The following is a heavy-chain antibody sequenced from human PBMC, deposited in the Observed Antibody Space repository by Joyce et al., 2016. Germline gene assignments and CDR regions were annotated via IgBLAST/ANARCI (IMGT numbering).Heavy chain of an antibody. CDR1: GYIFTRNV. Sequence: QVHLVQSGAEVKKPGASVTVSCTASGYIFTRNVIHGVRQAPGQGLEWMGWINGDSGITKYSLKLQDRVTCTRDTSATVVYMELNSLTFEDTAVYYCAREGAYNGCDLDHWGQGTLVTVSS. D-gene: IGHD5-12*01. J-gene: IGHJ4*02. V-gene: IGHV1-3*01. CDR2: INGDSGIT. CDR3: AREGAYNGCDLDH.